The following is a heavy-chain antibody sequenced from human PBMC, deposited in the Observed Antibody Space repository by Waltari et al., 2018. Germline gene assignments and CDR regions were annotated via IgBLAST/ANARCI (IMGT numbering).Heavy chain of an antibody. J-gene: IGHJ4*02. Sequence: EVQVVESGGGLVQPGGSLILSCAASGLDFGFFWMSWVRQAPGKGMEWVANIKPDGSEKNYVDSVEGRFTISRDNTKNSLFLQMDRLRTEDTAVYYCATGGHLDYWGQGTLVTVSS. V-gene: IGHV3-7*02. CDR2: IKPDGSEK. CDR3: ATGGHLDY. CDR1: GLDFGFFW. D-gene: IGHD3-10*01.